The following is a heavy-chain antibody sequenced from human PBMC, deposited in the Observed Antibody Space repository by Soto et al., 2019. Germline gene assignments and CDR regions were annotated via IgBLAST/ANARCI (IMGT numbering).Heavy chain of an antibody. Sequence: GGSLRLSCAASGFTFSNAWMSWVRQAPGKGLEWVGRIKSKTDGGTTDYAAPVKGRFTISRDDSKNTLYLQMNSLKTEDTAVYYCTTETDIVVVPAAAYGVYWGQGTLVTVSS. CDR1: GFTFSNAW. CDR3: TTETDIVVVPAAAYGVY. CDR2: IKSKTDGGTT. D-gene: IGHD2-2*01. V-gene: IGHV3-15*01. J-gene: IGHJ4*02.